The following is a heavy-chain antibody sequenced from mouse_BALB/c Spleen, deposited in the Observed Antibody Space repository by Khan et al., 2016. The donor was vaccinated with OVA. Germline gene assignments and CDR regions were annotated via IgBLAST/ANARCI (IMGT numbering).Heavy chain of an antibody. J-gene: IGHJ3*01. CDR3: IRDGAYHRNDGWFAY. D-gene: IGHD2-14*01. V-gene: IGHV1-4*01. Sequence: QVQLKQSGAELARPGASVKMSCKASGYTFTSYTIHWIKERPGQGLEWIGYINPSNGYTNYNQKFQDKATLTTDKSSTTAYLQLSSLTSDDSAVYNCIRDGAYHRNDGWFAYWGQGTLVTGSA. CDR1: GYTFTSYT. CDR2: INPSNGYT.